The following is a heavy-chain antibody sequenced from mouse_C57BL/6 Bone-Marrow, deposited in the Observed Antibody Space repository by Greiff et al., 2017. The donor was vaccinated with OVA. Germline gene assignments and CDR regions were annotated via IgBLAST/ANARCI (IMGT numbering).Heavy chain of an antibody. Sequence: VQLQQSGAELVKPGASVKMSCKASGYTFTSYWITWVKQRPGQGLEWIGDIYPGSGSTNYNEKFKSKATLTVDTSSSTAYMQLSSLTSEDSAVFYCARWEVNYGYFEVWGTGTTVTVSS. V-gene: IGHV1-55*01. CDR3: ARWEVNYGYFEV. CDR1: GYTFTSYW. CDR2: IYPGSGST. D-gene: IGHD2-2*01. J-gene: IGHJ1*03.